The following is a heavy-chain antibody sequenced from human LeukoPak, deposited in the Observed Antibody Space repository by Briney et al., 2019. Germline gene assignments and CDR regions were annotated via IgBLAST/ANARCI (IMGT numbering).Heavy chain of an antibody. D-gene: IGHD4/OR15-4a*01. CDR2: ISGSGGST. CDR1: GFTFSSYA. J-gene: IGHJ4*02. Sequence: PGGSLRLSCAASGFTFSSYAMSWVRQAPGKGLEWVSAISGSGGSTYYADSAKGRFTISRDNSKNTLYLQMNSLRAEDTAVYYCARRAGAYSHPYGYWGQGTLVTVSS. CDR3: ARRAGAYSHPYGY. V-gene: IGHV3-23*01.